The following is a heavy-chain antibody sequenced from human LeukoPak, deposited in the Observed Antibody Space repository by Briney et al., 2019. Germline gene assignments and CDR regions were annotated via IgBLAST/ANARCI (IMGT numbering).Heavy chain of an antibody. CDR1: GYTFTIYY. V-gene: IGHV1-46*01. CDR2: INPSGGST. D-gene: IGHD4-23*01. CDR3: ARSFFSGTTVVTDWFDP. Sequence: ASVKVSCKASGYTFTIYYMHWVRQAPGQGLEWMGIINPSGGSTSYAQKFQGRVTKTRDTSTSTVYMELSSLRSEDTAVYYCARSFFSGTTVVTDWFDPWGQGTLVTVSS. J-gene: IGHJ5*02.